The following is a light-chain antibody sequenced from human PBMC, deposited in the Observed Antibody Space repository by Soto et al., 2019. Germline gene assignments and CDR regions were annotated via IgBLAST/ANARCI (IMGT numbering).Light chain of an antibody. CDR2: GVS. CDR1: QSVPSNF. V-gene: IGKV3-20*01. CDR3: QQDDSSWT. J-gene: IGKJ1*01. Sequence: EIVLTQSPGTLSLSPGERATLSCRASQSVPSNFLAWYQQKPGQAPILVIYGVSRRATGIPDRFSGSGSGTDFTLTISRLEPEDFAVYYCQQDDSSWTFDQGTKVEIK.